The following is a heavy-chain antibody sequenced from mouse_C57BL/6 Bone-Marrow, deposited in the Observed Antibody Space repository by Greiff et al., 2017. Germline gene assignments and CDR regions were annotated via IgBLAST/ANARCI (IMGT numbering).Heavy chain of an antibody. CDR2: ISSGSSTI. CDR1: GFTFSDYG. V-gene: IGHV5-17*01. Sequence: EVMLVESGGGLVKPGGSLKLSCAASGFTFSDYGMHWVRQAPEKGLEWVAYISSGSSTIYYADTVKGRFTISRDNAKNALFLQMTSLRSEDTAMYYCASAYAMDYWGQGTSVRVS. J-gene: IGHJ4*01. CDR3: ASAYAMDY.